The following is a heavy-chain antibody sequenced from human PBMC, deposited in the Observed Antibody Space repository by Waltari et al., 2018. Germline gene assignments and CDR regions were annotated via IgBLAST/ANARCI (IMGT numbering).Heavy chain of an antibody. D-gene: IGHD6-13*01. CDR3: ARLGQQLVVEFDY. J-gene: IGHJ4*02. Sequence: LKISCKGSGYSFTSYWIGWVRQMPGKGLEWMGIIYPGDSDTRYSPSFQGQFTISADKSISTAYLQWSSLKASDTAMYYCARLGQQLVVEFDYWGQGTLVTVSS. CDR2: IYPGDSDT. CDR1: GYSFTSYW. V-gene: IGHV5-51*01.